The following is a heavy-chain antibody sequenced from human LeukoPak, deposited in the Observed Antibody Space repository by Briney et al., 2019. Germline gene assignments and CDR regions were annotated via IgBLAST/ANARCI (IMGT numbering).Heavy chain of an antibody. CDR2: IIPIFGTA. CDR1: GGTFSSYA. Sequence: ASVKVSCKASGGTFSSYAISWVRQAPGQGLEWMGGIIPIFGTANYAQKFQGRVTITADESTSTAYMELSSLRSEDTAVYYCASRSDYDFWSGYHRAWFDPWGQGTLVTVSS. V-gene: IGHV1-69*13. CDR3: ASRSDYDFWSGYHRAWFDP. D-gene: IGHD3-3*01. J-gene: IGHJ5*02.